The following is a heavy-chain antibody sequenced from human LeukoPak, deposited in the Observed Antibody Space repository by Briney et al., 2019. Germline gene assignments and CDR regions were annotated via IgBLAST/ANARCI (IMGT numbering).Heavy chain of an antibody. J-gene: IGHJ4*02. CDR3: ARDLFDQLRRPTNFDY. Sequence: GSLRLSCAASGFTFSSYWMRWDRQAPGKGLEWVANIKQDGSEKYYVDSVKGRFTISRDNAKNSLYLQMNSLRAEDTAVYYCARDLFDQLRRPTNFDYGGQGTLVTVSS. D-gene: IGHD3-3*01. V-gene: IGHV3-7*05. CDR1: GFTFSSYW. CDR2: IKQDGSEK.